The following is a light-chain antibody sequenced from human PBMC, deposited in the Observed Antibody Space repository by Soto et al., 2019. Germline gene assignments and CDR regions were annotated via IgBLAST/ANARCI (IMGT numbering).Light chain of an antibody. J-gene: IGLJ2*01. Sequence: QSVLTQPPSASGTPGQRVTISCSGSNSNIGSHPVNWYQQLPGTAPKLLIYNDNQRPSGGPDRFSGSKSGTSASLAISGLQSEDEADYYCAAWDDSLNAVVFGGGTKLTVL. CDR2: NDN. CDR3: AAWDDSLNAVV. CDR1: NSNIGSHP. V-gene: IGLV1-44*01.